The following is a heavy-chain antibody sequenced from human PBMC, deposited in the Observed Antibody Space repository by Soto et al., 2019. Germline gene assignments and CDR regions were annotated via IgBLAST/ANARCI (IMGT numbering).Heavy chain of an antibody. D-gene: IGHD1-1*01. CDR1: GGIFSSFS. V-gene: IGHV1-69*01. CDR3: ARGPILPGATAWLDP. Sequence: QVQLVQSGAEVKTPGSSVEVSCKASGGIFSSFSITWVRQVPGHGLEWMGGIIPMNGTPNYAEKFQGRLTLSAAASTRTAYLVLSSLKSEDTAVYYCARGPILPGATAWLDPWGQGTVVFVSS. CDR2: IIPMNGTP. J-gene: IGHJ5*02.